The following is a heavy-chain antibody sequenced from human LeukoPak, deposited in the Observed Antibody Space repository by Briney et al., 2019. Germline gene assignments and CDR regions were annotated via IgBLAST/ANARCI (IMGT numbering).Heavy chain of an antibody. J-gene: IGHJ6*02. CDR3: ARERDAAAPYYGMDV. D-gene: IGHD6-25*01. CDR2: IYSSGSA. V-gene: IGHV4-4*07. Sequence: PSETLSLTCTVSGGSIRSFYWSWIRQPAGKGLEWIGRIYSSGSANYNPSLRSRVTMSVDTSKNQFSLRLTSVTAADTAVYCCARERDAAAPYYGMDVWGQGTTVTVSS. CDR1: GGSIRSFY.